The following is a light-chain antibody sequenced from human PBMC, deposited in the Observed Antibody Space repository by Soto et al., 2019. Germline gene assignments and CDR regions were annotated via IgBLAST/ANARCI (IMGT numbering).Light chain of an antibody. Sequence: ELVMTQSPGTLSVSPGERATLSCRASQSVSSNLAWFQQKPGQPPRLLIYGASTRATGTPARFSGSGSGTEFTLTISSLQSEDFSVYYCQQYNTWPRTFGQGTKVEIK. CDR1: QSVSSN. CDR2: GAS. J-gene: IGKJ1*01. V-gene: IGKV3-15*01. CDR3: QQYNTWPRT.